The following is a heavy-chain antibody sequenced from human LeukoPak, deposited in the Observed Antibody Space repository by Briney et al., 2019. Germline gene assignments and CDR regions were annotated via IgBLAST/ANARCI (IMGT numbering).Heavy chain of an antibody. Sequence: GGSLRLSCAASGFTFSSYEMNWVRQTPGKGLEWVSYISSSGSNIYYADSVKGRFTISRDNAKNSLYLQMNSLRAEDTAVYYCARWIVVGDWYYYGMDVWGKGTTVTVSS. J-gene: IGHJ6*04. CDR1: GFTFSSYE. CDR3: ARWIVVGDWYYYGMDV. V-gene: IGHV3-48*03. CDR2: ISSSGSNI. D-gene: IGHD2-2*01.